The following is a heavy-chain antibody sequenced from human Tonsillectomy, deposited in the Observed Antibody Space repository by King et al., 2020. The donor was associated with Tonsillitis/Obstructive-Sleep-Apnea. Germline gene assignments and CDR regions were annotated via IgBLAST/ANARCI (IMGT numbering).Heavy chain of an antibody. J-gene: IGHJ4*02. CDR2: IGSSGSPI. CDR3: ATMGGTLGYCSDGSCAFEY. Sequence: VQLVESGGGLLKPGGSLRLSCAASGFTFTDYYMSWIRQAPGKGLEWVSYIGSSGSPIYYTDSVKGRFTISRDNAKNSLYLQMNSLKAEDTAVYYCATMGGTLGYCSDGSCAFEYWGQGTLVTVSS. D-gene: IGHD2-15*01. V-gene: IGHV3-11*01. CDR1: GFTFTDYY.